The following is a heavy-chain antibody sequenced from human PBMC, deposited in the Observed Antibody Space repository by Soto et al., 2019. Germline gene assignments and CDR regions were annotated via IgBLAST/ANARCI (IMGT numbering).Heavy chain of an antibody. V-gene: IGHV3-72*01. CDR1: GFTFSDYY. Sequence: EVQLVESGGGLVQPGGSLRLSCAASGFTFSDYYMDWVRQAPGKGLEWVGRTRNKANSYTTEYAASVKGRFTISRDDSKNSLYLQMNSLKTEDTAVYYCARFAKGYYFDYWGQGTLFTVSS. CDR2: TRNKANSYTT. CDR3: ARFAKGYYFDY. D-gene: IGHD3-10*01. J-gene: IGHJ4*02.